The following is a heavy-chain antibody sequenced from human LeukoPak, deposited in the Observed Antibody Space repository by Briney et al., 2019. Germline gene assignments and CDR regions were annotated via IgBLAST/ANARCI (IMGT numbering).Heavy chain of an antibody. J-gene: IGHJ4*02. Sequence: GGSLRLSCAASGFTFRLYVMTWVRQAPGKGPEWVSAVSASGGSTYYADSVKGRFIISRDNSKNALFLQMNSLRADDTAVYYCAKGDWADSWDQGTLVTVSS. V-gene: IGHV3-23*01. CDR3: AKGDWADS. CDR1: GFTFRLYV. D-gene: IGHD3-9*01. CDR2: VSASGGST.